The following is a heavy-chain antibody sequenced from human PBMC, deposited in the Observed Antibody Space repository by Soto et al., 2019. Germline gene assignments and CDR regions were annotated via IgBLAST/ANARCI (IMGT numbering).Heavy chain of an antibody. Sequence: SETLSLTCAVYGGSFSGYYWSWIRQPPGKGLEWIGEINHSGSTNYNPSLKSRVTISVDTSKNQFSLKLSSVTAADTAVYYCARDGGYSGYDTMRNFDYWGQGTLV. CDR3: ARDGGYSGYDTMRNFDY. CDR2: INHSGST. J-gene: IGHJ4*02. CDR1: GGSFSGYY. V-gene: IGHV4-34*01. D-gene: IGHD5-12*01.